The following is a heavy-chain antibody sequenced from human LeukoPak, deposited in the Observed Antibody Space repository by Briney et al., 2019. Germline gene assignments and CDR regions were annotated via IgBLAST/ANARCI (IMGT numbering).Heavy chain of an antibody. D-gene: IGHD3-3*02. CDR3: ARVRFSPDDAFDI. CDR1: GGSFSGYY. J-gene: IGHJ3*02. Sequence: SETLSLTCAVYGGSFSGYYWSWIRQPPGKGLEWIGEINHSGSTNYNPSLKSRVTISVDTSKNQFSLKLSSVTAADTAVYYCARVRFSPDDAFDIWGQGTMVTVSS. CDR2: INHSGST. V-gene: IGHV4-34*01.